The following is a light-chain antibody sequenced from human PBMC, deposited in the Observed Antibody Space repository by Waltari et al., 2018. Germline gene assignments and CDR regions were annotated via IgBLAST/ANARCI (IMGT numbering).Light chain of an antibody. CDR3: QQYYTTPRT. Sequence: DIVMTQSPDSLAVSLCDRPTTTLKSSQSLFYSSNNKNYVAWYQQQPGQPPKLLIYWASTRESGVPDRFRGSGSGTDFTLTISSLQAEDVAVYFCQQYYTTPRTFGPGTKVEI. CDR1: QSLFYSSNNKNY. CDR2: WAS. V-gene: IGKV4-1*01. J-gene: IGKJ1*01.